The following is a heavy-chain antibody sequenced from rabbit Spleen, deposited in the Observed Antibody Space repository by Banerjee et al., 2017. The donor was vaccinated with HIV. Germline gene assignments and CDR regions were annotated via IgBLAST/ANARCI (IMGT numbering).Heavy chain of an antibody. Sequence: QSLEESGGDLVKPGASLTLTCTASGFSFSTSYYICWVRQAPGKGLEWIGCGYPDGIGSTAYASWAKGRFTISKSSSTTVTLQMTSLTVADAATYFCARDPGSDWYPFDFWGPGTLVTVS. CDR2: GYPDGIGST. CDR1: GFSFSTSYY. J-gene: IGHJ2*01. V-gene: IGHV1S40*01. D-gene: IGHD2-1*01. CDR3: ARDPGSDWYPFDF.